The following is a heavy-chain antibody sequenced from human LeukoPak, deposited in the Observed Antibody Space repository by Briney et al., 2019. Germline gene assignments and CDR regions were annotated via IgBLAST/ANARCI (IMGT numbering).Heavy chain of an antibody. CDR1: GFTFSNAW. CDR3: TTDIVGATKVGFGY. CDR2: IKSKTDGGTT. D-gene: IGHD1-26*01. V-gene: IGHV3-15*01. Sequence: GGSLRLSCAASGFTFSNAWMSWVRQAPGKGLEWVGRIKSKTDGGTTDYAAPVKGRFSISRDDLNNTLFLQMNSLKSEDAAVYYCTTDIVGATKVGFGYWGQGTLVTVSS. J-gene: IGHJ4*02.